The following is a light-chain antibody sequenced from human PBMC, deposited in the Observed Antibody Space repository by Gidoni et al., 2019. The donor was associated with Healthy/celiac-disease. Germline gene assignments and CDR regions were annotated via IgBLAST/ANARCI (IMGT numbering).Light chain of an antibody. CDR3: QPRLTTPLT. Sequence: DIRMTQSPSSLSASVGDRVTMSCRSSQTISTYLHWYQQKPGAPPQLLIHAASTLQGGVPSRFSGSGSGTYFPLIISNLPLEDFATYFCQPRLTTPLTFGGGTKLEMK. CDR2: AAS. J-gene: IGKJ4*01. V-gene: IGKV1-39*01. CDR1: QTISTY.